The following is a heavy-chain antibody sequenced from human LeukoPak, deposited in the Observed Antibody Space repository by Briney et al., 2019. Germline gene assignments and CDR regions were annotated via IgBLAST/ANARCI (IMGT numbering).Heavy chain of an antibody. CDR1: GFTFTTYG. CDR3: ARARRSGGITLIRGVKDRGWFDS. V-gene: IGHV3-30*02. Sequence: GGSLRLSCAASGFTFTTYGIHWVRQAPGKGLEWLAFIRNDGNNKYYSDSVKGRFTISRDNSKSTLYLQVNSLRAEDTAVHYCARARRSGGITLIRGVKDRGWFDSWGQGTLVTVSS. D-gene: IGHD3-10*01. J-gene: IGHJ5*01. CDR2: IRNDGNNK.